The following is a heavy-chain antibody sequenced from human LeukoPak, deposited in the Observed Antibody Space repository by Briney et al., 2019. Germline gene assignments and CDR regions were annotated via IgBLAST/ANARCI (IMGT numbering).Heavy chain of an antibody. CDR2: ISYDGSNK. CDR1: GFTFSSYG. J-gene: IGHJ3*02. CDR3: ARSSGYDSDAFDI. Sequence: PGGSLRLSCAASGFTFSSYGMHWVRQAPGKGLEWVAVISYDGSNKYYADSVKGRFTISRDNSKNTLYLQMNSLRAEDTAVYYCARSSGYDSDAFDIWGQGTMVTVSS. V-gene: IGHV3-30*03. D-gene: IGHD5-12*01.